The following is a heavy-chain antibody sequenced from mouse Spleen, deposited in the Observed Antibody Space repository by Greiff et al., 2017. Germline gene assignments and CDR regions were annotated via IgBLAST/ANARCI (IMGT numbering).Heavy chain of an antibody. CDR2: ISYDGSN. CDR1: GYSITSGYY. Sequence: ESGPGLVKPSQSLSLTCSVTGYSITSGYYWNWIRQFPGNKLEWMGYISYDGSNNYNPSLKNRISITRDTSKNQFFLKLNSVTTEDTATYYCARVYDGYYYAMDYWGQGTSVTVSS. D-gene: IGHD2-3*01. CDR3: ARVYDGYYYAMDY. V-gene: IGHV3-6*01. J-gene: IGHJ4*01.